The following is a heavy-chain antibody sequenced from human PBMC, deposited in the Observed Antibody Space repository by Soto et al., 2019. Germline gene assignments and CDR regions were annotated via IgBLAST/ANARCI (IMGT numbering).Heavy chain of an antibody. Sequence: GGSLRLSCSASGFTFSSYAMHWVRQAPGKGLEYVSAISSNGGSTYYADSVKGRFTISRDNSKNTLYLQMSSLRAEDTAVYYCVKVRIAVAARDAFDIWGRGTMVTVSS. CDR1: GFTFSSYA. CDR3: VKVRIAVAARDAFDI. CDR2: ISSNGGST. V-gene: IGHV3-64D*06. J-gene: IGHJ3*02. D-gene: IGHD6-19*01.